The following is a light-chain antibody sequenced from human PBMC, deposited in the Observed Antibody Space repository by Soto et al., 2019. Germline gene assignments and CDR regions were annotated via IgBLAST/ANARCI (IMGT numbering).Light chain of an antibody. CDR3: MQGTHP. CDR1: QSLVYIDVNTY. J-gene: IGKJ1*01. Sequence: DVVMTQSPLSLPVTLGQPSSIACSSSQSLVYIDVNTYLNWFQQRTGQSPSRLIYKVSNRDSGVPDRFSGSGSGTDFTLKISRVEAEDVGVYYCMQGTHPFGQGTKV. CDR2: KVS. V-gene: IGKV2-30*01.